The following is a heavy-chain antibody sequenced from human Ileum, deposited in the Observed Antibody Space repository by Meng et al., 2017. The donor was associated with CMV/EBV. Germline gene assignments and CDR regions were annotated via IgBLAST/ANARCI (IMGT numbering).Heavy chain of an antibody. Sequence: QLQLQESGPGLVKPSATLSLTCTFSRGSISSSEYYWGWVRQPPGKGLEWIASIHSGGGTYYNPSLKSRVTISVDTSENQFSLRLTSVTAADTAVYYCARDYGSGSYRHYFDYWAQGTLVTVSS. CDR1: RGSISSSEYY. CDR2: IHSGGGT. CDR3: ARDYGSGSYRHYFDY. J-gene: IGHJ4*02. D-gene: IGHD3-10*01. V-gene: IGHV4-39*07.